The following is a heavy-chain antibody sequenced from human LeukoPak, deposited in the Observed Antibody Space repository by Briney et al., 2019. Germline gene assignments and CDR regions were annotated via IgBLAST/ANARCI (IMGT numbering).Heavy chain of an antibody. CDR1: GFDFSSYS. V-gene: IGHV3-21*01. D-gene: IGHD2-2*01. CDR3: ARAGGLYCSSTSCYPYYFDY. Sequence: GGSLRLSCAASGFDFSSYSMNWVRQAPGKGLEWVSSISSSSNYIYYADSVKGRFTISRDNAKNSLYLQMNSLRAEDTAVYYCARAGGLYCSSTSCYPYYFDYWGQGTLVTVSS. J-gene: IGHJ4*02. CDR2: ISSSSNYI.